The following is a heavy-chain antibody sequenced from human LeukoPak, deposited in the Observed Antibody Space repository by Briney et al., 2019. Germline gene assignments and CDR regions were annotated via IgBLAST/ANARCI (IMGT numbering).Heavy chain of an antibody. J-gene: IGHJ4*02. CDR2: ITSSSNYI. V-gene: IGHV3-21*01. Sequence: GGSLRLSCIASGFTFSTYTMNWVRQAPGQGLERVSSITSSSNYIFYADSVKGRFTISRDNAKNSLYLQMNSLRAENTAVYYCARVAGESRDYWGQGTLVTVSS. CDR3: ARVAGESRDY. CDR1: GFTFSTYT.